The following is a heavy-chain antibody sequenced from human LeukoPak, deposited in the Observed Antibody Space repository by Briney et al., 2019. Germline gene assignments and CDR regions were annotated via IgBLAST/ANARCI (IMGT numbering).Heavy chain of an antibody. CDR3: ARHVVAVGFDY. CDR2: INWNGGSR. CDR1: GFTFDDYG. Sequence: GGSLRLSCAASGFTFDDYGMSWVRQAPGKGLEWVSAINWNGGSRGYADSVKGRFTISKDNAKNSLYLQMNSLRAEDTAVYYCARHVVAVGFDYWGQGTLVTVSS. J-gene: IGHJ4*02. V-gene: IGHV3-20*04. D-gene: IGHD3-22*01.